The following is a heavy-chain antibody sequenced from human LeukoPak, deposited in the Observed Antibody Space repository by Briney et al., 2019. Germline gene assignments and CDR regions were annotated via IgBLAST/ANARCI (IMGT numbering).Heavy chain of an antibody. J-gene: IGHJ5*02. CDR1: GNTFSRYA. CDR3: ARVRLRNGYNWFDP. CDR2: MSPDSGDT. D-gene: IGHD3-3*01. Sequence: ASVKVSCKASGNTFSRYAINWVRQAPGQGLEWMGWMSPDSGDTGYAHKFQGRVTITRNTSITTAYMELRSLTFEDTAVYYCARVRLRNGYNWFDPWGQGTLVTVSS. V-gene: IGHV1-8*03.